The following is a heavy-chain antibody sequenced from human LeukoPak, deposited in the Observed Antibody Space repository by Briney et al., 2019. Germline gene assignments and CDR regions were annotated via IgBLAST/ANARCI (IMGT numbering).Heavy chain of an antibody. Sequence: GGSLRLSCAASGFTFSSYAMSWVRQAPGKGLEWVSAISGSGGSTYYADSVKGRFTISRDNSKNTLYLQMNSLRAEDTAVYYCAKTIAVAGTSGWFDPWGQGTLVTVPS. CDR3: AKTIAVAGTSGWFDP. CDR2: ISGSGGST. V-gene: IGHV3-23*01. D-gene: IGHD6-19*01. J-gene: IGHJ5*02. CDR1: GFTFSSYA.